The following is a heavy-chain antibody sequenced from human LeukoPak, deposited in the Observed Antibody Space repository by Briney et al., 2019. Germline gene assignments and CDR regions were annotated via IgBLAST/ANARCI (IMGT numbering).Heavy chain of an antibody. CDR2: IYTSGST. V-gene: IGHV4-4*07. J-gene: IGHJ6*03. CDR1: GRSISTYY. Sequence: SETLSLTCTVSGRSISTYYWSWIRQPAGKGLEWIGRIYTSGSTNYNPSLKSRVSISVDTSKNQFSLKMSSVTAADTAVYYCAREVFTVPYYYCYMDVWGKGTPVTISS. D-gene: IGHD2-2*01. CDR3: AREVFTVPYYYCYMDV.